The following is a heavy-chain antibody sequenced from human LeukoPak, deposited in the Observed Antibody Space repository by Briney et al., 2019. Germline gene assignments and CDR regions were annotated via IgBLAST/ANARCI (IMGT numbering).Heavy chain of an antibody. CDR1: GYAFTGYY. CDR2: INPNSGGT. V-gene: IGHV1-2*02. J-gene: IGHJ5*02. Sequence: ASVKVSCKASGYAFTGYYMHWVRQAPGQGLEWMGWINPNSGGTNYAQKFQGRVTMTRDTSISTAYMELSRLRSDDTAVYYCARTYYYGSGSYWRWFDPWGQGTLVTVSS. CDR3: ARTYYYGSGSYWRWFDP. D-gene: IGHD3-10*01.